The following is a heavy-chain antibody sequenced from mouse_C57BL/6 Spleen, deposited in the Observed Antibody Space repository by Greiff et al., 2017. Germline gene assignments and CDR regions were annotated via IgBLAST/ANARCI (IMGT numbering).Heavy chain of an antibody. CDR2: IYPGDGDT. J-gene: IGHJ2*01. CDR3: ARWGTTVVDTLFDY. CDR1: GYAFSSSW. V-gene: IGHV1-82*01. D-gene: IGHD1-1*01. Sequence: QVQLQQSGPELVKPGASVKISCKASGYAFSSSWMNWVKQRPGKGLEWIGRIYPGDGDTNYNGKFKGKDTLTADKSSSTAYMQLSSLTSEDSAVYFCARWGTTVVDTLFDYWGQGTTLTVSS.